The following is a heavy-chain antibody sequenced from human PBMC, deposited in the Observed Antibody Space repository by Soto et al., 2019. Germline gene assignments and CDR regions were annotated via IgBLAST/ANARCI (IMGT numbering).Heavy chain of an antibody. V-gene: IGHV4-59*01. CDR1: GAPTSGYY. CDR3: ARGYYDNRASSAPFDS. J-gene: IGHJ4*01. D-gene: IGHD3-22*01. CDR2: IYNSGST. Sequence: PSETLSLTCTVSGAPTSGYYWNWIRQPPGKELEWIGYIYNSGSTKYNPSLKSRVTISADTSKNKFSLKLSSVTAADTAVYHCARGYYDNRASSAPFDSWGREILVTVSS.